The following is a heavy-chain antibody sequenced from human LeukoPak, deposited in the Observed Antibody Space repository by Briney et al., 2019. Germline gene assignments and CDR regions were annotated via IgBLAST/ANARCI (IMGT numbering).Heavy chain of an antibody. V-gene: IGHV3-33*01. Sequence: GGSLRLSCAASGFTFSSYGMHWVRQAPGKGLEWVAVIWYDGSNKYYADSVKGRFTISRDNSKNTLYLQMNSLRAEDTAVYYCARNENSGWGYFDYWGQGTLVTVSS. CDR1: GFTFSSYG. CDR2: IWYDGSNK. D-gene: IGHD5-12*01. CDR3: ARNENSGWGYFDY. J-gene: IGHJ4*02.